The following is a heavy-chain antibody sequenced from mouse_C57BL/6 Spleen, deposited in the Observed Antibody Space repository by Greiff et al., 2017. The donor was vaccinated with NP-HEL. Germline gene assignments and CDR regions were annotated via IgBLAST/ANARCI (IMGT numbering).Heavy chain of an antibody. CDR2: IYPGSGNT. Sequence: VQLVESGAELVRPGASVKLSCKASGYTFTDYYINWVKQRPGQGLEWIARIYPGSGNTYYNEKFKGKATLTAEKSSSTAYMQLSSLTSEDSAVYFCAKGDYYDYDGAMDYWGQGTSVTVSS. J-gene: IGHJ4*01. CDR3: AKGDYYDYDGAMDY. V-gene: IGHV1-76*01. CDR1: GYTFTDYY. D-gene: IGHD2-4*01.